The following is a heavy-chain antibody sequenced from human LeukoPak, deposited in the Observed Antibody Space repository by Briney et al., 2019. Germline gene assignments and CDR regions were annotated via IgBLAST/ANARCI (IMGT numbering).Heavy chain of an antibody. D-gene: IGHD6-19*01. J-gene: IGHJ3*02. CDR1: GFTFSSYS. CDR3: AREAISSGWYPDAFDI. CDR2: ISSSSSYI. Sequence: GGSLRLSCAASGFTFSSYSMNWVRQAPGKGLEWVSSISSSSSYIYYADSVKGRFTISRDNAKNSLYLQMNSLRAEDTAVYYCAREAISSGWYPDAFDIWGQGTMVTVSS. V-gene: IGHV3-21*01.